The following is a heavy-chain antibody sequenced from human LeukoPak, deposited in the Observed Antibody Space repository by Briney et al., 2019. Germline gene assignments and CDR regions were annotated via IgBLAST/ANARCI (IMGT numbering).Heavy chain of an antibody. CDR3: ARDDQTGDPFFDY. Sequence: SGTLSLTCTVSGGSISSYYWSWIRQPPGKGLEWIGYIYYSGSTNYNPSLKSRVTISVDTSKNQFSLKLSSVTAADTAVYYCARDDQTGDPFFDYWGQGTLVTVSS. V-gene: IGHV4-59*01. CDR2: IYYSGST. D-gene: IGHD7-27*01. J-gene: IGHJ4*02. CDR1: GGSISSYY.